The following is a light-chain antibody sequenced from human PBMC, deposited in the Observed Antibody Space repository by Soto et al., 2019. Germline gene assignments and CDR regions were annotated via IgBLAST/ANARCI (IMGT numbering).Light chain of an antibody. CDR2: DVS. V-gene: IGLV2-14*03. CDR1: SSDVGGYNY. CDR3: SSYTSSSLHV. J-gene: IGLJ1*01. Sequence: QSALTQPASESGSPGQSITISCTGTSSDVGGYNYVSWYQQHPGNAPKLMIYDVSNRPSGVSYRFSGSKSCNTASLTISGLQAEDEADYYCSSYTSSSLHVFGTGTKVTVL.